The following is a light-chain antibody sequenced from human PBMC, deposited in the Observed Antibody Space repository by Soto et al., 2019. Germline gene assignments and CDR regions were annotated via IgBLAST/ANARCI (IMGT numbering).Light chain of an antibody. Sequence: EIVFTQSPFTLSFWPLERATLSCRASQSVSSYLAWYQQKPGQAPRLLIYDASNRATGIPARFSGSGSGTDFTLTISSLEPEDFAVYYCQQRSNWPPITFGQGTRLEI. V-gene: IGKV3-11*01. J-gene: IGKJ5*01. CDR3: QQRSNWPPIT. CDR2: DAS. CDR1: QSVSSY.